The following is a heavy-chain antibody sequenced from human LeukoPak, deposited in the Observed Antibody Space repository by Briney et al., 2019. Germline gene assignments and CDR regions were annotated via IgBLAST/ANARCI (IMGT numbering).Heavy chain of an antibody. V-gene: IGHV3-7*04. CDR3: ARDNNAAFDI. Sequence: GGSLRLSCAASGFKFGSYGMHWVRQAPGKGLDWVANIKPDGSEQYYVDSVRGRFTVSRDNARNSLYLQMNSLSAEDTAVYYCARDNNAAFDIWGLGTMVTVSS. D-gene: IGHD2-2*01. J-gene: IGHJ3*02. CDR1: GFKFGSYG. CDR2: IKPDGSEQ.